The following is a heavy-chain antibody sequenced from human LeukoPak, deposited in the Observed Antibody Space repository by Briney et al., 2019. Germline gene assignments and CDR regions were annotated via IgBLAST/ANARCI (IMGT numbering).Heavy chain of an antibody. V-gene: IGHV4-34*01. Sequence: SETLSLTCAVYGGSFSGYYWSWIRQPPGKGLEWIGEINHSGSTNYNPSLKSRVTISVDTSKNQFSLKLSSVTAADTAVYYCASGVIYDAFDIWGQGTMVTVSS. CDR3: ASGVIYDAFDI. J-gene: IGHJ3*02. CDR1: GGSFSGYY. CDR2: INHSGST.